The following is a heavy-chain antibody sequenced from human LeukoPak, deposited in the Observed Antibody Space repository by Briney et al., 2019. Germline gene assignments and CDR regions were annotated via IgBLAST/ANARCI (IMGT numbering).Heavy chain of an antibody. CDR1: GGSISSGGYS. V-gene: IGHV4-30-2*01. Sequence: SQTLSLTCAVSGGSISSGGYSWSWIRQPPGKGLEWIGYIYHSGSTYYNPSLKSRVTISVDRSKNQFSLKLSSVTAADTAVYYCAREQDYYDSSGYRNWFDPWGQGTLVTVSS. CDR3: AREQDYYDSSGYRNWFDP. CDR2: IYHSGST. D-gene: IGHD3-22*01. J-gene: IGHJ5*02.